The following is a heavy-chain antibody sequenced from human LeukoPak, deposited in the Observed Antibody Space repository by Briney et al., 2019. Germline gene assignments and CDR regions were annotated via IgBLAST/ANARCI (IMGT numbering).Heavy chain of an antibody. V-gene: IGHV1-18*01. CDR1: GYTFTSYG. CDR3: ARAVGEKNVVLMVYAFYMDV. Sequence: ASVKVSCKASGYTFTSYGISWVRQAPGQGLEWMGWISAYNGNTNYAQKLQGRVTMTTDTSTNTAYMELRSLRSDDTAVYYCARAVGEKNVVLMVYAFYMDVWGKGTTVTVSS. J-gene: IGHJ6*03. CDR2: ISAYNGNT. D-gene: IGHD2-8*01.